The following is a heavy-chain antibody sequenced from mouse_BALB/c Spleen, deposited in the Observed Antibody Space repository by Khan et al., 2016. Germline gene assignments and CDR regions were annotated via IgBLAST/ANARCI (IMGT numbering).Heavy chain of an antibody. Sequence: EVQLVESGPGLVKPSQSLSLTCTVTGYSITSDYAWNWIRQFPGNKLEWMGYISYSGSTRYYPSLKSRISITRDTSKNQFFLQLNSVTTEDTATYYCARPPTAYYAMDYWGQGPSVTVSS. CDR3: ARPPTAYYAMDY. CDR1: GYSITSDYA. CDR2: ISYSGST. V-gene: IGHV3-2*02. J-gene: IGHJ4*01. D-gene: IGHD1-2*01.